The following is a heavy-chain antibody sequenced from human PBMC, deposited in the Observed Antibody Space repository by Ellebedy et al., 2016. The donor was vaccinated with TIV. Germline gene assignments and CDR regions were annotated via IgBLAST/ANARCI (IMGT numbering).Heavy chain of an antibody. CDR1: GYTSISYG. Sequence: ASVKVSCXASGYTSISYGISWVRQAPGQGLEWLGWISPYNGNTNYAQKLQGRVTMTTDTSTSTAYMELRSLRSDDTAVYYSARDTREVIKGRGGEFDYWGQGTLVTVSS. CDR3: ARDTREVIKGRGGEFDY. J-gene: IGHJ4*02. D-gene: IGHD3-10*01. V-gene: IGHV1-18*01. CDR2: ISPYNGNT.